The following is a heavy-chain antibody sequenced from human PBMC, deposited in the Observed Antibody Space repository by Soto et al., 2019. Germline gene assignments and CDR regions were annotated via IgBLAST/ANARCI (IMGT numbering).Heavy chain of an antibody. Sequence: ASVKVSCKASGYTLTSYGISWVRQAPGQGLEWMGWISAYNGNTNYAQKLQGRVTMTTDTPTSTAYMELRSLRSDDTAVYYCARAHVDIVATLVDYWGQGTLVTVSS. J-gene: IGHJ4*02. CDR1: GYTLTSYG. V-gene: IGHV1-18*01. CDR2: ISAYNGNT. D-gene: IGHD5-12*01. CDR3: ARAHVDIVATLVDY.